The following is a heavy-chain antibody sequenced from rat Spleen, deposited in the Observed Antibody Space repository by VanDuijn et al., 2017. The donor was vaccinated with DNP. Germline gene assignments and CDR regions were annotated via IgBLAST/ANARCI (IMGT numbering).Heavy chain of an antibody. CDR1: GFTFSDYN. CDR2: IIYDGSRT. Sequence: EVQLVESGGGLVQPGRSLKLSCAASGFTFSDYNMAWVRQAPKKGLEWVATIIYDGSRTYYRDSVKGRFTISRDNAKSTLYLQMDSLRSEDTATYYCATQTTMMVPFAYWGQGTLVTVSS. J-gene: IGHJ3*01. D-gene: IGHD1-12*02. V-gene: IGHV5S10*01. CDR3: ATQTTMMVPFAY.